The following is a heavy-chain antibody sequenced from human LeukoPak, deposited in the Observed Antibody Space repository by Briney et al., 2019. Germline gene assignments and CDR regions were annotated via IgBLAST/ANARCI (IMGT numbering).Heavy chain of an antibody. D-gene: IGHD6-13*01. Sequence: GGSLRLSCAASGFTFSGYSMNWVRQAPGKGLEWVSSISSSSYIYYADSVKGRFTISRDNAKNSLYLQMNSLRAEDTAVYYCAKFIAAPFYFDYWGQGTLVTVSS. J-gene: IGHJ4*02. CDR1: GFTFSGYS. CDR3: AKFIAAPFYFDY. CDR2: ISSSSYI. V-gene: IGHV3-21*01.